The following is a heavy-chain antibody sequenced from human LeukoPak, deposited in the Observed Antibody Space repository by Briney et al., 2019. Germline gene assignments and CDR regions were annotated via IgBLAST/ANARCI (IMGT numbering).Heavy chain of an antibody. Sequence: SETLSLTCTVSGYSISSGYYWAWIRRPPGKGLEWIGGIYHSGNTYYNPSLKSRVTMSMDTSKNQFSLKLSSVTAADTATYYCARTYSNAFDPWGQGTLVTVSS. CDR3: ARTYSNAFDP. D-gene: IGHD2/OR15-2a*01. CDR1: GYSISSGYY. J-gene: IGHJ5*02. V-gene: IGHV4-38-2*02. CDR2: IYHSGNT.